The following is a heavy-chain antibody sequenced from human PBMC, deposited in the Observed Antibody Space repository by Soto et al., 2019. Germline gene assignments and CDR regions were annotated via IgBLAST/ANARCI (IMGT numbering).Heavy chain of an antibody. CDR2: ISYDGNTE. V-gene: IGHV3-30*18. Sequence: VQLVESGGGVVQPGRSLRLSCAASGFTFSTYGMHWVRQAPGKGLEWVAVISYDGNTEYYADSVKGRLTISRDNSKNTLYLQMSSLRAEDTAVYYCAKNKGANYDFWSGPEYWGQGTLVTVSS. D-gene: IGHD3-3*01. CDR3: AKNKGANYDFWSGPEY. CDR1: GFTFSTYG. J-gene: IGHJ4*02.